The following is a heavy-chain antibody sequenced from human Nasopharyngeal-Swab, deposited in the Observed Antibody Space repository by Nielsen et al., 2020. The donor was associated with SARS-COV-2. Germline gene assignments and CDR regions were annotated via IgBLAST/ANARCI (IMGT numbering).Heavy chain of an antibody. CDR2: MNPNSGNT. CDR3: ARGGHSSSWYVSGWFDP. V-gene: IGHV1-8*01. J-gene: IGHJ5*02. Sequence: ASVKVSCKASGYTFTSYDINWVRQATGQGLEWMGWMNPNSGNTGYAQKFQGRVTMTRNTSISTAYMELSSLRSEDTAVYYCARGGHSSSWYVSGWFDPWGQGTLVTVSS. CDR1: GYTFTSYD. D-gene: IGHD6-13*01.